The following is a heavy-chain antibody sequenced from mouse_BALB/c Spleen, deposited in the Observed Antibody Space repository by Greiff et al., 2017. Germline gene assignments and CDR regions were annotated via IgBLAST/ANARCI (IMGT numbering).Heavy chain of an antibody. CDR2: INPSSGYT. CDR1: GYTFTSYT. Sequence: VQLQQSGAELARPEASVKLSCKASGYTFTSYTMHWVKQRPGQGLEWIGYINPSSGYTNYNQKFKDKATLTADKSSSTADMQLSSLTSEDSAVYSCARELENWFAYWGQGTLVTVSA. CDR3: ARELENWFAY. V-gene: IGHV1-4*01. J-gene: IGHJ3*01.